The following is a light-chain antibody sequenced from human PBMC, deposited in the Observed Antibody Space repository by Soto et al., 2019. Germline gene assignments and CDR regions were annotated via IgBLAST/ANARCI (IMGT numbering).Light chain of an antibody. V-gene: IGKV3-20*01. CDR3: QQLNSYPLT. CDR2: GAS. CDR1: QSVSSNS. J-gene: IGKJ5*01. Sequence: IPVSKSACSLALSPGGSATLSCRASQSVSSNSLAWYHQKPGQPPRLLMYGASSRATGIPDRFSGSGSGTDFTLTISSLQPEDFATYYCQQLNSYPLTFGQGTRLEIK.